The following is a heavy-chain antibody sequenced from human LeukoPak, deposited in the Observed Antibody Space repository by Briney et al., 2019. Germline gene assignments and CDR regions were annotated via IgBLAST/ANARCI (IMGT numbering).Heavy chain of an antibody. J-gene: IGHJ4*02. Sequence: ASVKVSCKASGYTFTSYDINWVRQATGQGLEWMGWMNPNSGNTGYAQKFQGRVTITTDESTSTAYMELSSLRSEDTAVYYCAREIAAAGVAYDYWGQGTLVTVSS. V-gene: IGHV1-8*03. D-gene: IGHD6-13*01. CDR1: GYTFTSYD. CDR3: AREIAAAGVAYDY. CDR2: MNPNSGNT.